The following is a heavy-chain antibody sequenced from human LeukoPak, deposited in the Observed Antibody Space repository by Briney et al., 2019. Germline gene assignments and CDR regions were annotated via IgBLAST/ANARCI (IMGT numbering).Heavy chain of an antibody. J-gene: IGHJ4*02. D-gene: IGHD6-6*01. CDR2: ISYDGSNK. CDR3: AKSIAARPISFFDY. V-gene: IGHV3-30*18. Sequence: HPGGSLRLSCAASGFTFSSYGMHWVRQAPGKGLEWVAVISYDGSNKYYADSVKGRFTISRDNSKNTLYLQMNSLRAEDTAVNYCAKSIAARPISFFDYWGQGTLVTVSS. CDR1: GFTFSSYG.